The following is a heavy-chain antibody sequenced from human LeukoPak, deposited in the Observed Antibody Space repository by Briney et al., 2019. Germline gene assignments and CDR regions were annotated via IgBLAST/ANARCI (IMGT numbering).Heavy chain of an antibody. V-gene: IGHV4-59*01. J-gene: IGHJ4*02. CDR3: ASSKEAVDIHY. CDR2: IYYSGST. Sequence: PSETLSLTCTVSGGSIGSYYWSWIRQPPGKGLEWIGYIYYSGSTNYNPSLKSRVTISVDTSKNQFSLKLSSVTAADTAVYYCASSKEAVDIHYWGQGTLVTVSS. CDR1: GGSIGSYY. D-gene: IGHD5-12*01.